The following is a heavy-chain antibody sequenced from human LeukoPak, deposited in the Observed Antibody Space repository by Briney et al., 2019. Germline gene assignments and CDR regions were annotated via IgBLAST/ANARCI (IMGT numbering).Heavy chain of an antibody. D-gene: IGHD4-17*01. CDR3: ARGRKSYGDGGY. V-gene: IGHV1-69*13. Sequence: ASVKVSCKASGGTFSIYAISWVRQAPGQGLEWMGGIIPIFGTANYAQKFQGRVTITADESTSTAYMELSSLRSEDTAVYYCARGRKSYGDGGYWGQGTLVTVSS. CDR1: GGTFSIYA. CDR2: IIPIFGTA. J-gene: IGHJ4*02.